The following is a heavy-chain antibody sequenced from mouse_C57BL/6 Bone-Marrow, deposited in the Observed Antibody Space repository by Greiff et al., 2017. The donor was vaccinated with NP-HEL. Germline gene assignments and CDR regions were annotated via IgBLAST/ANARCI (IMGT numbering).Heavy chain of an antibody. CDR1: GYTFTGYW. CDR2: ILPGSGST. J-gene: IGHJ4*01. V-gene: IGHV1-9*01. CDR3: ARTWIYDGYYGYAMDY. Sequence: QVQLKESGAELMKPGASVKLSCKATGYTFTGYWIEWVKQRPGHGLEWIGEILPGSGSTNYNEKFKGKATFTADTSSNTAYMQLSSLTTEDSSIYYWARTWIYDGYYGYAMDYWGQGTSVTVSS. D-gene: IGHD2-3*01.